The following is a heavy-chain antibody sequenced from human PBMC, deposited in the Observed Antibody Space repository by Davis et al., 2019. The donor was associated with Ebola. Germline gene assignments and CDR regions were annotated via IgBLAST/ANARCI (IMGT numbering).Heavy chain of an antibody. CDR1: GGSISNGDYF. D-gene: IGHD2-21*01. CDR2: IHYSGST. V-gene: IGHV4-30-4*01. J-gene: IGHJ5*02. CDR3: AGQIVPAIIGFGWLDP. Sequence: PSETLSLTCTVSGGSISNGDYFWSWIRQSPGKGLEWIGYIHYSGSTYSNPSLKSRVTISVDMSNNQFSLKLRSVTAADTALYYCAGQIVPAIIGFGWLDPWGQGTPVTVSS.